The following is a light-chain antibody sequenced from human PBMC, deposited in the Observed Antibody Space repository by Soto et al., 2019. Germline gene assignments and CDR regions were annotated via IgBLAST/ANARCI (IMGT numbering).Light chain of an antibody. J-gene: IGKJ4*02. CDR2: GAS. V-gene: IGKV3-20*01. CDR3: QQYGSSPRT. CDR1: QSVSSSY. Sequence: EIVLTQSPGTLSLSPGERATLSCRTSQSVSSSYLAWYQQKPGQAPRLLIYGASSRATGLPDRFSGSGSRTDCTLPISGLEPEDSAVYYCQQYGSSPRTFGGGTKVEI.